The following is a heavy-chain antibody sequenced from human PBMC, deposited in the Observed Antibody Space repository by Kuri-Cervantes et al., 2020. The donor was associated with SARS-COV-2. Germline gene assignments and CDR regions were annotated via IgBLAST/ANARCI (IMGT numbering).Heavy chain of an antibody. J-gene: IGHJ4*02. CDR3: ARVVFDTAMVYFDY. CDR1: GFTFSSYA. Sequence: GESLKISCAASGFTFSSYAMHWVRQAPGKGLEWVAVISYGGSNKYYADSVKGRFTISRDNSKNTLYLQMNSLRAEDTAVYYCARVVFDTAMVYFDYWGQGTLVTVSS. V-gene: IGHV3-30-3*01. CDR2: ISYGGSNK. D-gene: IGHD5-18*01.